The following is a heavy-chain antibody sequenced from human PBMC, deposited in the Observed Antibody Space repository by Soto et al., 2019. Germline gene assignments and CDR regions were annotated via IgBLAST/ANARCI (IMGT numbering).Heavy chain of an antibody. V-gene: IGHV1-18*01. J-gene: IGHJ6*01. D-gene: IGHD1-7*01. Sequence: QVQLVQSGAEVKKPGASVKVSCKASGYTFTSYGISWVRQAPGQGLEWMGWISAYNGNTNYAQKLQGRVTMTTDTSTITAYTEMRSLRSDDTDVYYCARVRRNYDSHPQGYYYGMDVW. CDR2: ISAYNGNT. CDR1: GYTFTSYG. CDR3: ARVRRNYDSHPQGYYYGMDV.